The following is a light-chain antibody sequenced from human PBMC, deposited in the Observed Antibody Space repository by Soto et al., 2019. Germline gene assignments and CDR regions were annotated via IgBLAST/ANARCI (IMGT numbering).Light chain of an antibody. CDR3: QQYNSYLWT. Sequence: DIQMTQSPSTLSASVGDRVTITCRASQSISSWLAWYQQKPGKAPKLLIYDASSLESGDPSRFSGSGSGTEFTRTIRRLQPDDFATYYCQQYNSYLWTFGQGTKVEIQ. CDR1: QSISSW. J-gene: IGKJ1*01. V-gene: IGKV1-5*01. CDR2: DAS.